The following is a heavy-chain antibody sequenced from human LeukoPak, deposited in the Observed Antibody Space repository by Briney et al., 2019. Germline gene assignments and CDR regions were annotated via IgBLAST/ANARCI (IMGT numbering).Heavy chain of an antibody. CDR1: GFTFSSYA. Sequence: GGSLRLSCAASGFTFSSYAMHWVRQAPGKGLEWVAVISYDGSNKYYADSVKGRFTISRDNSKNTLYLQMNSLRAEDTAVYYCARDSSYDSSVLLGYWGQGTLVTVSS. D-gene: IGHD3-22*01. V-gene: IGHV3-30-3*01. CDR3: ARDSSYDSSVLLGY. CDR2: ISYDGSNK. J-gene: IGHJ4*02.